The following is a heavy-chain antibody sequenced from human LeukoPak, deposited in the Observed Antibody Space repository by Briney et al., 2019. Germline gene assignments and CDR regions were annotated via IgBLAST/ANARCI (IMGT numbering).Heavy chain of an antibody. V-gene: IGHV1-69*13. CDR2: INPIFGTA. CDR1: GGTFSSYA. J-gene: IGHJ6*02. D-gene: IGHD5-18*01. CDR3: ASTGYSYEYYYYYFGMDV. Sequence: ASVKVSCKASGGTFSSYAISWVRQAPGQGLEWMGGINPIFGTANYAQKFQGRVTITADESTSTAYMELSSLRSEDTAVYYCASTGYSYEYYYYYFGMDVWGQGTTVTVSS.